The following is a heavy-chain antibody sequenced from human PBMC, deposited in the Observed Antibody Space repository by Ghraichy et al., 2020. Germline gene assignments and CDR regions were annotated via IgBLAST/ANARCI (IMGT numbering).Heavy chain of an antibody. J-gene: IGHJ4*02. CDR1: GGSFSGYY. Sequence: SQTLSLTCAVYGGSFSGYYWSWIRQPPGKGLEWIGEINHSGSTNYNPSLKSRVTISVDTSKNQFSLKLSPVTAADTSLYYCARVRGYYYGSGSYYRARNYFDYWGQGTLVTVSS. CDR2: INHSGST. CDR3: ARVRGYYYGSGSYYRARNYFDY. D-gene: IGHD3-10*01. V-gene: IGHV4-34*01.